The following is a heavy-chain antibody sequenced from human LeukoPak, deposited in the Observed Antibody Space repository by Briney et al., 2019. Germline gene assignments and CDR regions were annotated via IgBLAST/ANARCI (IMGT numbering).Heavy chain of an antibody. V-gene: IGHV1-69*13. J-gene: IGHJ3*02. Sequence: VASVKVSCKASGGTFSSYAISWVRQAPGQGLEWMGGIIPIFGTANYAQKFQGRVTITADGSTSTAYMELSSLRSEDTAVYYCARGGYYGSGSYAFDIWGQGTMVTVSS. CDR1: GGTFSSYA. CDR3: ARGGYYGSGSYAFDI. D-gene: IGHD3-10*01. CDR2: IIPIFGTA.